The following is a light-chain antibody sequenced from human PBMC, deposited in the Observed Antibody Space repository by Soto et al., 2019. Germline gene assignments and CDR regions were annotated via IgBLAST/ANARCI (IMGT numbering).Light chain of an antibody. CDR2: EVS. CDR1: SSDVGSNNR. J-gene: IGLJ1*01. CDR3: YSSTSSNTYA. V-gene: IGLV2-18*02. Sequence: QSALTQPPSVSGSPGQSVTISCSGTSSDVGSNNRVSWYQQAPGTAPKVMIYEVSNRPSGVPDRFSGSKSGNTASLTFSGLQPEDEADYYCYSSTSSNTYAFGTGTKVTVL.